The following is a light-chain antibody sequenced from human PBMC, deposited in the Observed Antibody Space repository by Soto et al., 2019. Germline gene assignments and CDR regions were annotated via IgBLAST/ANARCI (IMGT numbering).Light chain of an antibody. CDR1: HDITSF. Sequence: GDRVTITCQASHDITSFLNWYQHKPGRAPKLLIYDASILEAGVPTRFSGSGSGTHFTLTISSLQPEDVATYYCQHCDYLPIFGPGTTVDFK. CDR2: DAS. V-gene: IGKV1-33*01. J-gene: IGKJ3*01. CDR3: QHCDYLPI.